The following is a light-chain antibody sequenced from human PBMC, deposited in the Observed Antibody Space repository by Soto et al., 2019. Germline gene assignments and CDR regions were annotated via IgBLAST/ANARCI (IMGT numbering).Light chain of an antibody. J-gene: IGKJ2*01. CDR3: QQYGSSLGT. CDR2: GAS. V-gene: IGKV3-20*01. Sequence: EIVLTQSPGTLSLSPGERATLSCRASQSVNSSYLAWYQQKPGQAPRLLIYGASSRATGIPDRCSGSGSGTDFPLTISRLEPEDFAVYYCQQYGSSLGTFGQGTKLEIK. CDR1: QSVNSSY.